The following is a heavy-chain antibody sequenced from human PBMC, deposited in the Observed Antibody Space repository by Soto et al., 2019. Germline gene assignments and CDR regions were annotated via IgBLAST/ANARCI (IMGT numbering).Heavy chain of an antibody. CDR1: GYSIISHY. V-gene: IGHV1-46*01. CDR3: ARDYLSSKLSLSYFDF. D-gene: IGHD2-2*01. CDR2: INPSGGSA. J-gene: IGHJ4*02. Sequence: QVQLVQSGAEVTRPGASVKVSCKASGYSIISHYIHWVRQAPGQGLEWMGFINPSGGSATLAQKFQGRVTMTRDTSTSTVYMELTILRSEDAAVYYCARDYLSSKLSLSYFDFWGQGTLVTVSS.